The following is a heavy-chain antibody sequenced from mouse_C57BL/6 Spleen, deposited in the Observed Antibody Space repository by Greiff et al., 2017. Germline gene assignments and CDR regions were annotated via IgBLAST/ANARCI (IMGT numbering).Heavy chain of an antibody. CDR2: INPNNSGT. D-gene: IGHD3-3*01. Sequence: EVQLQQSGPELVKPGASVKISCKASGYTFTDYYMNWVKQSHGKSLEWIGDINPNNSGTSYNQKVKGTATLTVDKSSSTAYMELRSLTSEDSAVXYCTTRGELEAMDYWGQGTSVTVSS. V-gene: IGHV1-26*01. CDR1: GYTFTDYY. J-gene: IGHJ4*01. CDR3: TTRGELEAMDY.